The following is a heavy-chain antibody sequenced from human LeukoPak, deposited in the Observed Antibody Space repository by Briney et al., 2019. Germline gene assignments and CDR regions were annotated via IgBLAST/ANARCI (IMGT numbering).Heavy chain of an antibody. CDR2: IKQDGSEK. Sequence: GGSLRLSCAASGFTFSSYWMSWVRQAPGKGLEWVANIKQDGSEKYYVDSVKGRFTISRDNAKNSLYLQMNSLRAEDTAVYYCARVAAARKGYYFDYWGQGTLVTVSS. J-gene: IGHJ4*02. CDR1: GFTFSSYW. D-gene: IGHD6-6*01. V-gene: IGHV3-7*03. CDR3: ARVAAARKGYYFDY.